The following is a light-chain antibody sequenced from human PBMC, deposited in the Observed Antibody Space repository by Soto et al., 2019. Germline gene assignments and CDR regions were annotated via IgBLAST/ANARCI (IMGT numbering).Light chain of an antibody. CDR1: SSDVGSYNL. Sequence: QSALTQPASVSGSPGQSITISCTGTSSDVGSYNLVSWYQQHPGKAPKLMIYEGSKRPSGVSNRFSGSKSGNTASLTISGLQAEDESDYYFCSYAGSSTWNVFGTGTKLTVL. CDR3: CSYAGSSTWNV. V-gene: IGLV2-23*01. J-gene: IGLJ1*01. CDR2: EGS.